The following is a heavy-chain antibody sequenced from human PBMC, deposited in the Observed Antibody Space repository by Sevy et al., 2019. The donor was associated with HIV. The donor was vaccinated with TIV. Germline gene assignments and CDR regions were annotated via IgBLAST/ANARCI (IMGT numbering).Heavy chain of an antibody. CDR2: ISYDGSNK. D-gene: IGHD4-17*01. CDR1: GFTFSSYG. J-gene: IGHJ6*02. CDR3: AKDHHGDYYYYYYYGMDV. V-gene: IGHV3-30*18. Sequence: GGSLRLSCAASGFTFSSYGMHWVRQAPGKGLEWVAVISYDGSNKYYEDSVKGRFTISRDNSKNTLYLQMNSLRAEDTAVYYCAKDHHGDYYYYYYYGMDVWGQGTTVTVSS.